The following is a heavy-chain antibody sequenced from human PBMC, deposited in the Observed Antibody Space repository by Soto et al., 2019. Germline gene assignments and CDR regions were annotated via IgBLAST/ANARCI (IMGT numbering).Heavy chain of an antibody. CDR2: ISSSSSYI. J-gene: IGHJ3*02. CDR3: ARSYCSGGSCYTFDAFDI. D-gene: IGHD2-15*01. CDR1: GFTFSSYS. V-gene: IGHV3-21*01. Sequence: ESGGGLVKPGGSLRLSGAASGFTFSSYSMNWVRQAPGKGLEWVSSISSSSSYIYYADSVKGRFTISRDNSKNSLYLQMNSLRAEDTAVYYCARSYCSGGSCYTFDAFDIWGQGTMVTVSS.